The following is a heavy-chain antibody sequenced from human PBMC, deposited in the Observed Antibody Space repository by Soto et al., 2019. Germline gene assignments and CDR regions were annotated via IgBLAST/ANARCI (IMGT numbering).Heavy chain of an antibody. V-gene: IGHV3-21*01. J-gene: IGHJ3*02. CDR2: ISSSSSYI. Sequence: EVQLVESGGGLVKPGGSLRLSCAASGFTFSSYSMNWVRQAPGKGLEWVSSISSSSSYIYYADSVKGRFTISRDNAKNSLYLQMNSLRGEDTAVYYCARVMWVYGDYDAFDIWGQGTMVTVSS. D-gene: IGHD4-17*01. CDR1: GFTFSSYS. CDR3: ARVMWVYGDYDAFDI.